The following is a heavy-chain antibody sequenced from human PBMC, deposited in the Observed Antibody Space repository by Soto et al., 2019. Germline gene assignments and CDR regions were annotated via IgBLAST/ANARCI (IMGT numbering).Heavy chain of an antibody. J-gene: IGHJ4*02. CDR3: AGTDSYTSGLDY. Sequence: SETLSLTCAVSGYSMKRGYYWGWIRQPPGKGLEYIGSVYHSGGTFYNPSLKSRVTISADTSKNLFSLILNSVTAADTAVYYCAGTDSYTSGLDYWGQGTLVTVS. V-gene: IGHV4-38-2*01. CDR2: VYHSGGT. D-gene: IGHD6-19*01. CDR1: GYSMKRGYY.